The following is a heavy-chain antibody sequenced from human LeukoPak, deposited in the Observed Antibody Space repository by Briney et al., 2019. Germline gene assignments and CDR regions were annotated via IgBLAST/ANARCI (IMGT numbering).Heavy chain of an antibody. D-gene: IGHD2-2*01. CDR2: IWYDGSNK. CDR3: ARVAIVVVPAAPLDP. CDR1: GFTFRSYG. V-gene: IGHV3-33*01. Sequence: GGSLRLSCAASGFTFRSYGMHWVRQAPGKGLEWVAIIWYDGSNKYYADSVKGRITISRDNSKNTLYLQMNSLRAEDTAVYYCARVAIVVVPAAPLDPWGQGTLVTVSS. J-gene: IGHJ5*02.